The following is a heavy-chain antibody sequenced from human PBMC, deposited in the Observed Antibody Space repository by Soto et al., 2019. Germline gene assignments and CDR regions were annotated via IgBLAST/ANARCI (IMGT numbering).Heavy chain of an antibody. V-gene: IGHV3-23*01. J-gene: IGHJ4*02. CDR1: GFTFSSYA. CDR2: ISGSGGST. CDR3: AKFRFGSELNYFDY. D-gene: IGHD3-10*01. Sequence: EVQLLESGGGLVQPGGSLRLSCAASGFTFSSYAMSWVRQAPGKGLEWVSAISGSGGSTYYADSVKGRFTISRDNSKNTLYLQLSSLRAEDTAVYYCAKFRFGSELNYFDYWGQGTLVTVSS.